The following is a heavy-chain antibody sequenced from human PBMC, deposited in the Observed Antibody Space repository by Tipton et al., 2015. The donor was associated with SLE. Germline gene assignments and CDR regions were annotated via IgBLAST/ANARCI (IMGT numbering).Heavy chain of an antibody. CDR3: ARGAPKTVVATYYYMDV. Sequence: SLRLSCAASGFTFSRYAMHWVRQAPGKGLEWVAVISYDGSNKYYADSVKGRFTISRDNSKNTLYLQMNSLRAEDTVVYYCARGAPKTVVATYYYMDVWGKGTTVTVSS. V-gene: IGHV3-30*04. J-gene: IGHJ6*03. D-gene: IGHD2-2*01. CDR2: ISYDGSNK. CDR1: GFTFSRYA.